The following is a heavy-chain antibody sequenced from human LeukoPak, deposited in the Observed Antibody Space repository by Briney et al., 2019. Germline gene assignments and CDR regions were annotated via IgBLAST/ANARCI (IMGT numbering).Heavy chain of an antibody. CDR2: IKSKTDGGTT. CDR3: TTERPGSHSSGWYGGKGY. CDR1: GFTFSNAW. V-gene: IGHV3-15*01. Sequence: GGSLRLSCAASGFTFSNAWMSWVRQAPGKGLEWVGRIKSKTDGGTTDYAAPVKGRFTISRDDSKNTLYLQMNSLKTEDTAAYYCTTERPGSHSSGWYGGKGYWGQGTLVTVSS. D-gene: IGHD6-19*01. J-gene: IGHJ4*02.